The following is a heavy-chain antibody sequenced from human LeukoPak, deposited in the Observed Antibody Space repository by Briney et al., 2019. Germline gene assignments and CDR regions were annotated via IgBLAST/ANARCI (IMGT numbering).Heavy chain of an antibody. CDR3: ARVGFWSGYPYYYYYYMDV. J-gene: IGHJ6*03. CDR1: GYTFTDYY. CDR2: INPNSGGT. V-gene: IGHV1-2*02. D-gene: IGHD3-3*01. Sequence: ASVKVSCKASGYTFTDYYIHWVRQAPGQGLEWMGWINPNSGGTKYIQKFQGRVTMTRDTSISTSYMDLSRLRSDDTAVYYCARVGFWSGYPYYYYYYMDVWAREPWSPSP.